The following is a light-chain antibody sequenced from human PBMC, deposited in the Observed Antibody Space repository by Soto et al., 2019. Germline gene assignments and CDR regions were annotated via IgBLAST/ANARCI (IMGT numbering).Light chain of an antibody. CDR3: KNGRHCP. V-gene: IGKV2-30*01. CDR2: KVS. J-gene: IGKJ1*01. Sequence: AAMTPSPLSLPVTLGQPASISCRSSQSLVYSDGNTYLNWFQQRPSQSPRHIIYKVSNRVSGGPYRFCGSCSGTDFTQKISRVEAEDFGVYYCKNGRHCPVGQGTKVEIK. CDR1: QSLVYSDGNTY.